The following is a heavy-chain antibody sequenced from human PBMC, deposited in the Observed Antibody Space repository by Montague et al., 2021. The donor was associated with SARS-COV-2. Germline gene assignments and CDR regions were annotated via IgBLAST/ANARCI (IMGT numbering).Heavy chain of an antibody. CDR2: IYWDDDK. D-gene: IGHD3-16*02. V-gene: IGHV2-5*02. Sequence: PALVKPTQTLTLTCTVSGFSRTTNGMGVGWIRQPPGEAPAWLALIYWDDDKRYSPSLKTRLTITKDTSRNQVVLTMTNVDPGDTGTYFCARYTSRMYGSFDYWGQGALVSVSS. CDR1: GFSRTTNGMG. J-gene: IGHJ4*02. CDR3: ARYTSRMYGSFDY.